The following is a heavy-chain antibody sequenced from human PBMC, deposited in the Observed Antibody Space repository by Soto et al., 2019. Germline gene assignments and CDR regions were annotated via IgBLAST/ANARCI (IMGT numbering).Heavy chain of an antibody. Sequence: GASVKVSCKASGNTFRNYAMRWVRQAPGQRLEWMGWINAAIGNTKYSQKFQGSVTITRDTSANTAYMELSSLRSEDTAVYYCARRNVYGSGSYSFDYRGQGTLVTVS. V-gene: IGHV1-3*01. CDR3: ARRNVYGSGSYSFDY. CDR1: GNTFRNYA. J-gene: IGHJ4*02. D-gene: IGHD3-10*01. CDR2: INAAIGNT.